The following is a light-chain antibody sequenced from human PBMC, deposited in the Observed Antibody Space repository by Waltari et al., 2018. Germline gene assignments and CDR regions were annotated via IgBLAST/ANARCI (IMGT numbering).Light chain of an antibody. CDR1: QSLHIY. V-gene: IGKV3-11*01. J-gene: IGKJ4*01. Sequence: EIVLTQSPATLSLSPGARANLSCRASQSLHIYLAWYQHKPGQSPRLLIYDASKRATGVPARFSASGSETDFTLTISSLEPEDSAVYYCHQRWNWPLNFGGGTRLEIK. CDR3: HQRWNWPLN. CDR2: DAS.